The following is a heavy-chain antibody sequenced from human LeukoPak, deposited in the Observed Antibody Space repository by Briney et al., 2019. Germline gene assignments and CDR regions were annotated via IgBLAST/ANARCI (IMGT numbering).Heavy chain of an antibody. CDR3: V. J-gene: IGHJ6*03. CDR1: GGSFSGYY. CDR2: MNYSGNI. Sequence: SSETLSLTCAVYGGSFSGYYWSWIRQPPGKGLEWIGEMNYSGNINTNPSLKSRATISVDTSKNQFSLKLSSVTAADTAYYMDVWGKRTTVTGSS. V-gene: IGHV4-34*04.